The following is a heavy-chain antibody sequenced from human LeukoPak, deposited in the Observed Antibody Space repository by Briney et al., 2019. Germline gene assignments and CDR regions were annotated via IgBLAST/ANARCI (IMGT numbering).Heavy chain of an antibody. V-gene: IGHV3-49*03. CDR1: GFTFGDYS. D-gene: IGHD3-22*01. CDR3: SRDAYYFDSSGYYNFDY. Sequence: GGSLRLSCTASGFTFGDYSMSWFRQAPGKGLEWVGFIRSKAYGGTTAYAASVNGRFTISRDDSKSIAYLQSNSLNTEDTAVYYCSRDAYYFDSSGYYNFDYWGQGALVTVSS. CDR2: IRSKAYGGTT. J-gene: IGHJ4*02.